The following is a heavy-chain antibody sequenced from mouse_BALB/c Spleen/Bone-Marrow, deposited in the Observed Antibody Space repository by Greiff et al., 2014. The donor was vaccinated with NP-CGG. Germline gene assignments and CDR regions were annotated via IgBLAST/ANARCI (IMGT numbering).Heavy chain of an antibody. CDR2: VSYSGNT. CDR1: GYSITSDYA. J-gene: IGHJ4*01. D-gene: IGHD1-1*01. Sequence: VQLQQSGPGLVKPSQSLSLTCTVTGYSITSDYAWNWIRQFPGNKLEWMGYVSYSGNTTYNPSLKSRISITRDTSKNQFSLQLNSVTTEDTATYYCARGSNYYAMNYWGQGTSVTVSS. CDR3: ARGSNYYAMNY. V-gene: IGHV3-2*02.